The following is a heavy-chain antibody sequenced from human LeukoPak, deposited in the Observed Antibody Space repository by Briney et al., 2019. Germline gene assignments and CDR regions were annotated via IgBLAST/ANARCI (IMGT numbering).Heavy chain of an antibody. CDR1: GFTFSSYT. CDR3: ARDTYDILTGYYVPTDHYGMDV. CDR2: ISSSSSYI. J-gene: IGHJ6*02. Sequence: PGGSLRLSCAASGFTFSSYTMNWVRQAPGKGLEWVSSISSSSSYIYYADSVKGRFTISRDNAKNSLYLQMNSLRAEDTAVYYCARDTYDILTGYYVPTDHYGMDVWGQGTTVTVSS. V-gene: IGHV3-21*06. D-gene: IGHD3-9*01.